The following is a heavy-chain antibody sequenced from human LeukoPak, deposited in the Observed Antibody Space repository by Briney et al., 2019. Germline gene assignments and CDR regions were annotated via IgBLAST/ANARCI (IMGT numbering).Heavy chain of an antibody. Sequence: ASVKVSCKASGYTFTSYDINWVRQATGQGLEWMGWMNPNSGNTGYAQKFQGRVTMTRNTSISTAYMELSSLRSEDTAVYYCAVPNYYDSSGYYYNGHYFDYWGQGTLVTVSS. CDR3: AVPNYYDSSGYYYNGHYFDY. J-gene: IGHJ4*02. V-gene: IGHV1-8*01. D-gene: IGHD3-22*01. CDR2: MNPNSGNT. CDR1: GYTFTSYD.